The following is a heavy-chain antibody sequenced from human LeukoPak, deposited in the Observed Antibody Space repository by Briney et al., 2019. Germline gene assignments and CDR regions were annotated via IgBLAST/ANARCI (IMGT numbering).Heavy chain of an antibody. CDR3: ARDGMPFDW. J-gene: IGHJ4*02. V-gene: IGHV3-7*04. Sequence: GGSLRLSCAASGFRFSSYWMGWVRQAPGKGLEWVANINQDGTEKYYVDSVKGRFTISRDNAKNSLSLQMNSLRVEDTAVYYCARDGMPFDWWGQGNLVTVSS. CDR2: INQDGTEK. CDR1: GFRFSSYW. D-gene: IGHD1-1*01.